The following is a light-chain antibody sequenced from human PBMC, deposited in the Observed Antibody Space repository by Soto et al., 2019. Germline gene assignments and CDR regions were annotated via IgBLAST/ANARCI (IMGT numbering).Light chain of an antibody. J-gene: IGLJ1*01. CDR2: DVS. CDR1: ISDVGGYNY. Sequence: QSALTQPRSLSGSPGQSVSISCTGTISDVGGYNYVSWYQQHPGKAPKVMIYDVSKRPSGVPDRFSGSKSGNTASLTISGLQSEDEADYYCCSYAGRYTYVFRTGTKVTVL. CDR3: CSYAGRYTYV. V-gene: IGLV2-11*01.